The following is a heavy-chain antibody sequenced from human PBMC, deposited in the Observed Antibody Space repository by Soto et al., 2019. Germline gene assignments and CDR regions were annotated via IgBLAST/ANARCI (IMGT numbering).Heavy chain of an antibody. CDR1: GFTFTSYW. D-gene: IGHD6-19*01. V-gene: IGHV3-74*01. Sequence: EVQLVESGGGLVQPGESLRLSCAASGFTFTSYWMHWVRQAPGKGLVWVSRIHTDGITTSYADSVKGRFTISRDNAKNTLYLQMNRLRAEDTAVYYCARDSYSGGRYYLDHWGQGTLATVSS. CDR2: IHTDGITT. J-gene: IGHJ4*02. CDR3: ARDSYSGGRYYLDH.